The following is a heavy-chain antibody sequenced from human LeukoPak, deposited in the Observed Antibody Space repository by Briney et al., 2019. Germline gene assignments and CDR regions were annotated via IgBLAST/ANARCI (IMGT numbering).Heavy chain of an antibody. CDR2: IYSGGST. CDR3: ASPYYYGSGSYNLGAFDI. V-gene: IGHV3-66*01. CDR1: GFTVSSNY. J-gene: IGHJ3*02. D-gene: IGHD3-10*01. Sequence: GGSLRLSCAASGFTVSSNYMSWVRQAPGKGLEWVSVIYSGGSTYYADSVKGRFTISRDNSKNTLYLQMNSLRAEDTAVYYCASPYYYGSGSYNLGAFDIWGQGTMVTVPS.